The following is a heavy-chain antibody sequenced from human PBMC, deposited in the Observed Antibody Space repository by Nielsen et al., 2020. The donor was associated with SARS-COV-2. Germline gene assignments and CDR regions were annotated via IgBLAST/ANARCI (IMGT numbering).Heavy chain of an antibody. V-gene: IGHV3-30-3*02. D-gene: IGHD3-22*01. CDR1: GFTFSSYA. CDR3: AKIADDSSGYYYNYGMDV. Sequence: GESLKISCAASGFTFSSYAMHWVRQAPGKGLEWVAVISYDGSNKYYADSVKGRFTISRDNAKNSLYLQMNSLRAEDTALYYCAKIADDSSGYYYNYGMDVWGQGTTVTVSS. J-gene: IGHJ6*02. CDR2: ISYDGSNK.